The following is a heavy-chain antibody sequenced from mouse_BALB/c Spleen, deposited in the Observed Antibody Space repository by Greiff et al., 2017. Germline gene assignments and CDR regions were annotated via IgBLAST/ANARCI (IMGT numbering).Heavy chain of an antibody. CDR2: ISDGGSYT. CDR3: ARGYPYFDY. J-gene: IGHJ2*01. Sequence: EVQLVESGGGLVKPGGSLKLSCAASGFTFSDYYMYWVRQTPEKRLEWVATISDGGSYTYYPDSVKGRFTISRDNAKNNLYLQMSSLKSEDTAMYYCARGYPYFDYWGQGTTLTVSS. D-gene: IGHD2-12*01. V-gene: IGHV5-4*02. CDR1: GFTFSDYY.